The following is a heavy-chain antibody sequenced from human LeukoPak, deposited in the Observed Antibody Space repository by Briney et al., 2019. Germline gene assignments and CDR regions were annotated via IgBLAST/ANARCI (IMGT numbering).Heavy chain of an antibody. V-gene: IGHV5-51*01. CDR3: ARVAKTGYSSSSDYFDY. CDR1: EYTFTIYW. Sequence: GESLKISCKGSEYTFTIYWIGWVRQMPGKGLKWMGIIYPGDSDTRYSPSFQGQVTISADKSISTAYLQWSSLKASDTAMYYCARVAKTGYSSSSDYFDYWGQGTLVTVSS. J-gene: IGHJ4*02. D-gene: IGHD6-6*01. CDR2: IYPGDSDT.